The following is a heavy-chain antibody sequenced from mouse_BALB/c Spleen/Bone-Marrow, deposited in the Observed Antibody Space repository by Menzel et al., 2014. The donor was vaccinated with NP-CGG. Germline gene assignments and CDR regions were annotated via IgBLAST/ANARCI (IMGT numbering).Heavy chain of an antibody. CDR3: VRQNYDCAWFAY. Sequence: EVRPQESGGGLVQPKGSLKLSCAASGFTFNTYAMNWVRQAPGQGLEWVARIRSKSNNYATYYADSVKDRFTISRDDSQSMHYLQINIMKTEDTAMYCCVRQNYDCAWFAYWGQGTLVTVSA. CDR1: GFTFNTYA. CDR2: IRSKSNNYAT. D-gene: IGHD2-4*01. J-gene: IGHJ3*01. V-gene: IGHV10-1*02.